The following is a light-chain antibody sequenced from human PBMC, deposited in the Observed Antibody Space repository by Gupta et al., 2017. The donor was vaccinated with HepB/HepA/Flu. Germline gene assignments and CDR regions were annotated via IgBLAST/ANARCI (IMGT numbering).Light chain of an antibody. CDR1: QTISNS. Sequence: TQSPSSLSVSIGDRVTITCRASQTISNSLNWYQHQPGKAPKLLIYAASTLQSGVPSRFSGSGSGIDFTLTVSSLQPEDVATYYCQQSYTSPLSFGGGTKVEIK. V-gene: IGKV1-39*01. J-gene: IGKJ4*01. CDR3: QQSYTSPLS. CDR2: AAS.